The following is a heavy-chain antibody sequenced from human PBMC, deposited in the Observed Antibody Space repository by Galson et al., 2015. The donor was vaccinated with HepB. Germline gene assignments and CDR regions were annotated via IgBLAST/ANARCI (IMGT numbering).Heavy chain of an antibody. CDR2: ISAYNGNT. CDR3: ARGGYCSGGSCFEEFNYYYYGMDV. V-gene: IGHV1-18*04. J-gene: IGHJ6*02. Sequence: SVKVSCKASGYTFTSYGISWVRQAPGQGLEWMGWISAYNGNTNYAQKLQGRVTMTTDTSTSTAYMELRSLRSDDTAVYYCARGGYCSGGSCFEEFNYYYYGMDVWGQGTTVTVSS. CDR1: GYTFTSYG. D-gene: IGHD2-15*01.